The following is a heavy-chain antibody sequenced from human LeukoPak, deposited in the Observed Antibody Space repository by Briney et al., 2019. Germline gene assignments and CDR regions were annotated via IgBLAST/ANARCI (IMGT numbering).Heavy chain of an antibody. CDR2: FDPENGET. CDR1: GYTLTELS. CDR3: ARDKAMDPSWGYYYYYMDI. J-gene: IGHJ6*03. Sequence: ASVKVSCKVSGYTLTELSMHWVRQAPGKGLEWMGGFDPENGETIYAQKFQGRVTMTEDTSTDTAYMELSRLRSDDTAVYYCARDKAMDPSWGYYYYYMDIWGKGTTVTVSS. V-gene: IGHV1-24*01. D-gene: IGHD5-18*01.